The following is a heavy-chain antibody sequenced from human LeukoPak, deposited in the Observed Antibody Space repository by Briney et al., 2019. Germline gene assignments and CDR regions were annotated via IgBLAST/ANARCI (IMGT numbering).Heavy chain of an antibody. CDR2: ISSSSSYI. CDR3: ARFLTGYYYYYYYGMDV. CDR1: GFTFGPYA. Sequence: GGSLRLSCVASGFTFGPYAMTWVRQAPGKGLEWVSSISSSSSYIYYADSVKGRFTISRDNAKNSPYLQMNSLRAEDTAVYYCARFLTGYYYYYYYGMDVWGQGTTVTVSS. V-gene: IGHV3-21*01. D-gene: IGHD3-9*01. J-gene: IGHJ6*02.